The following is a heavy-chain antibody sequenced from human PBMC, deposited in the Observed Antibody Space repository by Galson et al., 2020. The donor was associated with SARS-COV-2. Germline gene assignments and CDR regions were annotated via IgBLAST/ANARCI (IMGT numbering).Heavy chain of an antibody. Sequence: GGSLRLSCSTSGFTFSNFWMPWVRQAPGKGLVWVSRINSNGTNSTYADSVKGRFTISSDNAKNILYLQMGSLRAEDTAVYYCSATRAYWGRGALVTVAS. CDR2: INSNGTNS. CDR3: SATRAY. V-gene: IGHV3-74*01. CDR1: GFTFSNFW. D-gene: IGHD6-25*01. J-gene: IGHJ4*02.